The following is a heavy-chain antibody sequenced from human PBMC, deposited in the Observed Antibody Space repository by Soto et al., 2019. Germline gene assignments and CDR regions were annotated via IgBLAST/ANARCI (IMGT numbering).Heavy chain of an antibody. CDR2: ISAYNGDV. V-gene: IGHV1-18*01. J-gene: IGHJ4*02. CDR3: ATAPSNILSRPFDN. D-gene: IGHD2-2*02. Sequence: WVRQAPGQGLEWMGWISAYNGDVNYARNFQGRVTMATDTSTSTAYMELRSVTAADTAIYYCATAPSNILSRPFDNWGQGALVTVSS.